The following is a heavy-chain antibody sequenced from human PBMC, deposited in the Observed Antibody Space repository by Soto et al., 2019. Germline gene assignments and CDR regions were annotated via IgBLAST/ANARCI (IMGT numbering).Heavy chain of an antibody. CDR1: GFTFSSYE. V-gene: IGHV3-48*03. J-gene: IGHJ3*02. Sequence: EVQLVESGGGLVQPGGSLRLSCTASGFTFSSYEMNWVRQAPGKGLEWVSYTTSSGSSTYYADSVKGRFTICKDNANNSVYLQMNSLRAEDTALYYSAREREDSFDIWGQGTMVTVSS. CDR3: AREREDSFDI. CDR2: TTSSGSST.